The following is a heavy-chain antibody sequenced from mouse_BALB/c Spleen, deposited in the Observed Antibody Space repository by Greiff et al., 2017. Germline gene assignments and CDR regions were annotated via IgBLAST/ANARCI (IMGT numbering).Heavy chain of an antibody. J-gene: IGHJ2*01. CDR2: ISSGGSYT. CDR1: GFTFSSYG. D-gene: IGHD3-3*01. CDR3: ARHGGTGYFDY. V-gene: IGHV5-6*01. Sequence: EVQLQQSGGDLVKPGGSLKLSCAASGFTFSSYGMSWVRQTPDKRLEWVATISSGGSYTYYPDRVKGRFTISRDNAKNTLYLQMSSLKSEDTAMYDCARHGGTGYFDYWGQGTTLTVSS.